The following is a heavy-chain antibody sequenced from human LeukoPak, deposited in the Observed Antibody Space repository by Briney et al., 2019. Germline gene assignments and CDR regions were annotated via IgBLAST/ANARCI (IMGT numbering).Heavy chain of an antibody. CDR1: GFTFSSNS. V-gene: IGHV3-48*02. CDR3: ARGYSDSSGYPDF. Sequence: AGSLRLSCTVSGFTFSSNSTNWVRQAPGKGLEWDSFISTSSSAIYYTDSVKGRFTISRDNAKNSLYLQMNSLRDEDTAVYYCARGYSDSSGYPDFWGQGTLVTVSS. D-gene: IGHD3-22*01. J-gene: IGHJ4*02. CDR2: ISTSSSAI.